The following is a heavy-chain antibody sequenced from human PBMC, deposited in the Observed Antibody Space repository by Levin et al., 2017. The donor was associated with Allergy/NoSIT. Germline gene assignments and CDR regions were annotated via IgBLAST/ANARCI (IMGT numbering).Heavy chain of an antibody. J-gene: IGHJ6*02. Sequence: GGSLRLSCAASGFTFDDYAMHWVRQAPGKGLEWVSGISWNSGSIGYADSVKGRFTISRDNAKNSLYLQMNSLRAEDTALYYCAKGPHYYGSRDLTRGYGMDVWGQGTTVTVSS. D-gene: IGHD3-10*01. CDR3: AKGPHYYGSRDLTRGYGMDV. CDR2: ISWNSGSI. V-gene: IGHV3-9*01. CDR1: GFTFDDYA.